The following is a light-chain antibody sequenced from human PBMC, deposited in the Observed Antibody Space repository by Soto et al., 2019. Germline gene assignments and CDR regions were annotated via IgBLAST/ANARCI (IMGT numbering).Light chain of an antibody. Sequence: DIQMTQSPSTLSVSVGDRVTITCRASQSISNWLAWYQQKPGKAPTLLIYDVSRLESGVPSRFSGSGSGTQFTLTINSLQPDEFETYYCQQYDSYYSFGQGTKVAIK. CDR1: QSISNW. V-gene: IGKV1-5*01. CDR3: QQYDSYYS. CDR2: DVS. J-gene: IGKJ1*01.